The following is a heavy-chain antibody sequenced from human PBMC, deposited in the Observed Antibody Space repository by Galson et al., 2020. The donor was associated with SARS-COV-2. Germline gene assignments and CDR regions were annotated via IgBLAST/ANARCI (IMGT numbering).Heavy chain of an antibody. Sequence: GGSLRLSCAASGFIFSNYATSWVRQAPGKGLEWVSSIVGSGSNTNYADSVKGRFTISRDNSKNTLYLQMNSLTAEDTAIYYCAKQPNSGWTQVFFDYWGQGTLVTVSS. J-gene: IGHJ4*02. CDR1: GFIFSNYA. CDR2: IVGSGSNT. V-gene: IGHV3-23*01. D-gene: IGHD6-19*01. CDR3: AKQPNSGWTQVFFDY.